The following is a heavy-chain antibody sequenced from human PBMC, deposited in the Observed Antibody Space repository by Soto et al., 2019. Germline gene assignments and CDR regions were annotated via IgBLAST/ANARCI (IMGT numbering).Heavy chain of an antibody. D-gene: IGHD3-10*01. Sequence: EVQLLESGGGLVQPGGSLRLSCAASGFTFSSYVMSWVRQAPGKGLEWVSAISGSGGSTYYADSVKGRFTISRDNSKNTLYLQMNSRRAEDTAVYYCAKALVLWFGELSRPRRPLDYWGQGTLVTVSS. J-gene: IGHJ4*02. CDR1: GFTFSSYV. V-gene: IGHV3-23*01. CDR2: ISGSGGST. CDR3: AKALVLWFGELSRPRRPLDY.